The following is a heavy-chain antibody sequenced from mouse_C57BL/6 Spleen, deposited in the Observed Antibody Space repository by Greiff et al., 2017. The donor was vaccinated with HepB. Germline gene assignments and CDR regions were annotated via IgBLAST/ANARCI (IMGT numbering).Heavy chain of an antibody. CDR3: ARSKPYDGYLYWYFDV. Sequence: VQLQQSGAELVKPGASVKISCKASGYTFTDYYINWVKQRPGQGLEWIGKIGPGSGSTYYNEKFKGKATLTADKSSSTAYMQLSSLTSEDSAVYFCARSKPYDGYLYWYFDVWGTGTTVTVSS. J-gene: IGHJ1*03. CDR2: IGPGSGST. CDR1: GYTFTDYY. V-gene: IGHV1-77*01. D-gene: IGHD2-3*01.